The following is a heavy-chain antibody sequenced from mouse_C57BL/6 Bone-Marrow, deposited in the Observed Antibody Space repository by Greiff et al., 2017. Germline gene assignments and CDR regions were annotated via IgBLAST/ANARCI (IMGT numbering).Heavy chain of an antibody. V-gene: IGHV3-6*01. CDR3: ARGITTVVHFDV. CDR2: ISYDGSN. CDR1: GYSITSGYY. D-gene: IGHD1-1*01. Sequence: EVQRVESGPGLVKPSQSLSLTCSVTGYSITSGYYWNWIRQFPGNKLEWMGYISYDGSNNYNPSLKNRISITRDTSKNQFFLKLNSVTTEDTATYYCARGITTVVHFDVWGTGTTVTVSS. J-gene: IGHJ1*03.